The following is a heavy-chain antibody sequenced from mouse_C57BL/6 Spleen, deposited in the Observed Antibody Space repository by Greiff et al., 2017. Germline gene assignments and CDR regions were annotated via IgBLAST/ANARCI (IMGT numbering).Heavy chain of an antibody. CDR2: INPNNGGT. Sequence: VQLQQSGPELVKPGASVKMSCKASGYTFTDYNMHWVKQSHGKSLEWIGYINPNNGGTSYNQKFKGKATLTVNKSSSTAYMELRSLTSEDSAVYYCARRGDYDSYAMDYWGQGTSVTVSS. J-gene: IGHJ4*01. CDR3: ARRGDYDSYAMDY. D-gene: IGHD2-4*01. CDR1: GYTFTDYN. V-gene: IGHV1-22*01.